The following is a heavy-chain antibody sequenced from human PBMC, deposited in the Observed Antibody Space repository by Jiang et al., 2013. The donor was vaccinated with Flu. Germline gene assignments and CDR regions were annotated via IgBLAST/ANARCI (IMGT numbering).Heavy chain of an antibody. CDR1: GGSISSGGYS. CDR2: IYHSGST. CDR3: ARSVPYWYFDL. D-gene: IGHD5/OR15-5a*01. Sequence: GSGLVKPSQTLSLTCAVSGGSISSGGYSWSWIRQPPGKGLEWIGYIYHSGSTYYNPSLKSRVTISVDRSKNQFSLKLSSVTAADTAVYYCARSVPYWYFDLWGRGTLVTVSS. J-gene: IGHJ2*01. V-gene: IGHV4-30-2*01.